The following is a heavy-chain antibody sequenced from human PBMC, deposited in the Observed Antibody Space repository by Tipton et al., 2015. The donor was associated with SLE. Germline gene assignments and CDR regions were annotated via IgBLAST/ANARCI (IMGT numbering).Heavy chain of an antibody. CDR3: ARVSTEGLHFDQ. J-gene: IGHJ4*02. Sequence: TLSLTCAVYGGSFSGYYWSWIRQPPGKGLEWIGEINHSGSTNYNPSLKSRVTMSFDTAKNLFSLKLTSVTATDTAVYYCARVSTEGLHFDQWGQGTLVTVSS. CDR1: GGSFSGYY. CDR2: INHSGST. D-gene: IGHD4-17*01. V-gene: IGHV4-34*01.